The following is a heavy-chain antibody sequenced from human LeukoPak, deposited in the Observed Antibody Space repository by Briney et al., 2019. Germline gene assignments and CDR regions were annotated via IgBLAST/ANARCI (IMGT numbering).Heavy chain of an antibody. CDR1: GFTFSSYA. J-gene: IGHJ4*02. CDR3: AKDHSRSWYFVVV. CDR2: IISGGST. D-gene: IGHD6-13*01. V-gene: IGHV3-23*01. Sequence: GGSLRLSCAASGFTFSSYAMSWVRQAPGKGLEWVSAIISGGSTFYADSVKGRFTISRDNSKNMLYLQMNSLRAEDTAVYFCAKDHSRSWYFVVVWGQGTLVTVSS.